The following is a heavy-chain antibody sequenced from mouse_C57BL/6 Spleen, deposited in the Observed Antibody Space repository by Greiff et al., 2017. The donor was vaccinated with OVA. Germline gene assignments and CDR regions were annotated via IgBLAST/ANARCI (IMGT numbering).Heavy chain of an antibody. CDR1: GYTFTEYT. CDR2: FYPGSGSI. CDR3: ARHDDYFYAMDY. V-gene: IGHV1-62-2*01. Sequence: VMLVESGAELVKPGASVKLSCKASGYTFTEYTIHWVKQRSGQGLEWIGWFYPGSGSIKYNEKFKDKATLTADKSSSTVYMELSRLTSEDSAVYFCARHDDYFYAMDYWGQGTSVTVSS. D-gene: IGHD1-1*01. J-gene: IGHJ4*01.